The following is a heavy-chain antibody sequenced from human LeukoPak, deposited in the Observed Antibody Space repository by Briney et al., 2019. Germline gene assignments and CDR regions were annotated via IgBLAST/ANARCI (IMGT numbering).Heavy chain of an antibody. CDR1: GFTFTSSA. CDR3: AADRALDSSGYPYYFDY. Sequence: ASVKVPCKTSGFTFTSSAVQWVRQARGQRLEWIGWIVVGSGNTNYAQKFQERVTIIRDMSTSAAYMELSSLRSEDTAVYYCAADRALDSSGYPYYFDYWGQGTLVTVSS. V-gene: IGHV1-58*01. CDR2: IVVGSGNT. D-gene: IGHD3-22*01. J-gene: IGHJ4*02.